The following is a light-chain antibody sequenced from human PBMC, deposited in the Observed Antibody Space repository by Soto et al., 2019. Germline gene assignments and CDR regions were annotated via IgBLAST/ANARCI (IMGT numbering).Light chain of an antibody. J-gene: IGLJ3*02. CDR3: CSYAGGSTVV. V-gene: IGLV2-23*01. Sequence: QSVLTQPASVSASPGQSITISCTGTSSDIGSYDLVSWYQQHPGKAPEVMIYEGSKRPSGVSNRFSGSKSGNTASLTISGLQAEDEADYYCCSYAGGSTVVFGGGTKLTVL. CDR2: EGS. CDR1: SSDIGSYDL.